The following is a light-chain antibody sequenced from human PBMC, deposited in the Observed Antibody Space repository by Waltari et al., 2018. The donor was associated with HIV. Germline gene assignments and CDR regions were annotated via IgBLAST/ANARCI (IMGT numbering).Light chain of an antibody. CDR3: QQRSDWQIT. J-gene: IGKJ5*01. Sequence: ENVLTQSPATLSLSPGERATLSCRASQSFSNYLAWYQQKPGQAPRLLIYDGSKRAIGIPDRFSGSGSGTDFTLTISSLEAEDFAVYYCQQRSDWQITFGQGTRLEIK. V-gene: IGKV3-11*01. CDR2: DGS. CDR1: QSFSNY.